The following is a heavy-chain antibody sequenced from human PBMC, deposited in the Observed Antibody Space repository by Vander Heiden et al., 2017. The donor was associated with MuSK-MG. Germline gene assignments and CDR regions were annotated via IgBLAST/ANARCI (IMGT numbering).Heavy chain of an antibody. Sequence: QVQLVESGGGVVQPGRSLRLSCAASGFTFSSYAMHWVRQAPGKGLEWVAVISYDGSNKYYADSVKGRFTISRDNSKNTLYLQMNSLRAEDTAVYYCARAGVIPFFDYWGQGTLVTVSS. CDR1: GFTFSSYA. J-gene: IGHJ4*02. D-gene: IGHD3-3*01. CDR2: ISYDGSNK. CDR3: ARAGVIPFFDY. V-gene: IGHV3-30-3*01.